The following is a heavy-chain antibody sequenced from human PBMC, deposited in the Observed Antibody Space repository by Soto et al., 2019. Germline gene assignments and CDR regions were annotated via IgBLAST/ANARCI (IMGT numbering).Heavy chain of an antibody. CDR1: GFTFSSYA. V-gene: IGHV3-23*01. CDR2: ISGSGGST. D-gene: IGHD5-18*01. CDR3: ARAERGYSYGEYYFDF. Sequence: GGSLRLSCAASGFTFSSYAVSWVRQAPGKGLEWVSAISGSGGSTYYADSVKGRFTISRDNSKNTLYLQMNSLRVEDTAVYYCARAERGYSYGEYYFDFWGQGALVTVSS. J-gene: IGHJ4*02.